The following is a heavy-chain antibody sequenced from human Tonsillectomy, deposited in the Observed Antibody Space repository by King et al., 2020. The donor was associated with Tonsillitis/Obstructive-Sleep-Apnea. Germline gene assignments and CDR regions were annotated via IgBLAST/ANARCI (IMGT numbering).Heavy chain of an antibody. CDR3: ARALLGNRGVPDY. Sequence: LQLQESGPGLVKPSQTLSLTCTVSGGYISSGGYYWNWIRQHPGKGLEWIGYMFYSGSTYYNPSLKSRVTISVDPSKNQFSLKLSSDTAADTAVYYCARALLGNRGVPDYWGQGTLVTVSS. D-gene: IGHD3-10*01. CDR1: GGYISSGGYY. J-gene: IGHJ4*02. CDR2: MFYSGST. V-gene: IGHV4-31*03.